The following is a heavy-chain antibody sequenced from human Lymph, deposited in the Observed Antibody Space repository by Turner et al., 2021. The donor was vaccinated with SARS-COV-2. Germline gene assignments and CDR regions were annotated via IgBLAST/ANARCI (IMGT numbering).Heavy chain of an antibody. D-gene: IGHD3-10*01. CDR1: GFTFSPYA. V-gene: IGHV3-30*04. CDR2: ISNDESNK. CDR3: ARYASGGYYYYGMDV. J-gene: IGHJ6*02. Sequence: QVHLVESGGGVVEPGRCLRPPCAAPGFTFSPYAIYWVRQAPGKGLEWVAVISNDESNKNNANSVKGRFTISRDKSKTALYLQMNSLRAEGTAVYYGARYASGGYYYYGMDVWGQGTTVTVSS.